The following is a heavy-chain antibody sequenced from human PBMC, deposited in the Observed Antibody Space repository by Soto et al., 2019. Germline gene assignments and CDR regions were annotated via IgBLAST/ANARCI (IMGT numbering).Heavy chain of an antibody. D-gene: IGHD3-16*01. Sequence: QITLKESGPTLVKPTQTLTLTCTFSGFSLSASGVGVGWIRQPPGKALEWLAIIYWDDAKHYSPSLKSSLTITKDTSKNQVVLTMTKMDPVDTAKYFCAHKGGGDRILDYWGQGTLVTVSS. CDR1: GFSLSASGVG. J-gene: IGHJ4*02. CDR3: AHKGGGDRILDY. V-gene: IGHV2-5*02. CDR2: IYWDDAK.